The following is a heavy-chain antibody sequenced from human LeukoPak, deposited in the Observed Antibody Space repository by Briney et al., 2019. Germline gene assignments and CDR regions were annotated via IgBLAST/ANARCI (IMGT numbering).Heavy chain of an antibody. J-gene: IGHJ4*02. V-gene: IGHV3-23*01. CDR3: VRDWGDSGDY. D-gene: IGHD2-21*02. CDR2: ITGSGGST. CDR1: GFTFSSCA. Sequence: PGGSLRLSCAASGFTFSSCAMNWVRQAPGKGLEWVSLITGSGGSTYYTDSVKGRFTISRDNSKNTLYLQMNSLRTEDTAVYYCVRDWGDSGDYWGQGTLVAVSS.